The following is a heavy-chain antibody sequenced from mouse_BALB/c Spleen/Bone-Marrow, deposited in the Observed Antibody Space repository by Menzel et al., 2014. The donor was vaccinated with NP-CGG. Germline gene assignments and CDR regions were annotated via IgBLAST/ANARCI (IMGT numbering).Heavy chain of an antibody. J-gene: IGHJ3*01. CDR1: GYSFTSYW. D-gene: IGHD1-1*01. Sequence: VQVVESGAELVRPGASVKLSCKASGYSFTSYWMNWVKQRPGQGLEWIGMIHPSDTETRLDQRFKDKATLTVDKSSSTAYMQLSSSTSEDSAVYYCARLEGNYGSTFAYWGQGTLVTVSA. CDR2: IHPSDTET. V-gene: IGHV1-61*01. CDR3: ARLEGNYGSTFAY.